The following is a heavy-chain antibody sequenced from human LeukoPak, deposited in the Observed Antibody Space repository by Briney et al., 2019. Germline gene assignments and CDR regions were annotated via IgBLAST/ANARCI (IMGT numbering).Heavy chain of an antibody. D-gene: IGHD1-26*01. J-gene: IGHJ6*03. CDR1: GGTFSSHA. CDR2: IIPIFGTA. CDR3: ARSVSGSYSDYYDYMDV. Sequence: SVKVSFKASGGTFSSHAISWVRQAPGQGLEWMGGIIPIFGTANYAQKFQGRVTITADESTSTAYMELSSLRSEDTAVYYCARSVSGSYSDYYDYMDVWGKGTTVTVSS. V-gene: IGHV1-69*13.